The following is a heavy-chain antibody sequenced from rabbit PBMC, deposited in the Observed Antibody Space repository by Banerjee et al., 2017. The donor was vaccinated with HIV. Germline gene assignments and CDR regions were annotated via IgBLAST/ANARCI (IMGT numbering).Heavy chain of an antibody. CDR2: IATGSGNT. CDR1: GFSFSSSYY. D-gene: IGHD6-1*01. CDR3: ARDNRNGDGYGFNL. J-gene: IGHJ4*01. Sequence: QEQLEESGGDLVQPEGSLTLTCTTSGFSFSSSYYMCWVRQAPGKGLEWIACIATGSGNTYYASWAKGRFTISKTSSTTVTLQMTSLTAADTATYFCARDNRNGDGYGFNLWGPGTLVTVS. V-gene: IGHV1S45*01.